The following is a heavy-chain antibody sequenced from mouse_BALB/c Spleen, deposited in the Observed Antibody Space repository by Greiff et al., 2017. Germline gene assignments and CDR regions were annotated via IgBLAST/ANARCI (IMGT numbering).Heavy chain of an antibody. J-gene: IGHJ4*01. D-gene: IGHD1-1*01. CDR1: GFTFSSYT. CDR2: ISNGGGST. Sequence: EVQVVESGGGLVQPGGSLKLSCAASGFTFSSYTMSWVRQTPEKRLEWVAYISNGGGSTYYPDTVKGRFTISRDNAKNTLYLQMSSLKSEDTAMYYCARHYYGSSDAMDYWGQGTSVTVSS. V-gene: IGHV5-12-2*01. CDR3: ARHYYGSSDAMDY.